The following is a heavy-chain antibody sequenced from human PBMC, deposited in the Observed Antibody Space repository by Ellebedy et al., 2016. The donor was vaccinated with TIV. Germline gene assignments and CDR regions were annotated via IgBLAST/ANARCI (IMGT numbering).Heavy chain of an antibody. CDR3: ARGPYSSGWYTPKFDY. CDR2: INHSGST. V-gene: IGHV4-39*07. Sequence: SETLSLTCSVSGGSISSSSYHWGWIRQPPGKGLEWIGEINHSGSTNYNPSLKSRVTISVDTSKNQFSLKLSSVTAADTAVYYCARGPYSSGWYTPKFDYWGQGTLVTVSS. CDR1: GGSISSSSYH. J-gene: IGHJ4*02. D-gene: IGHD6-19*01.